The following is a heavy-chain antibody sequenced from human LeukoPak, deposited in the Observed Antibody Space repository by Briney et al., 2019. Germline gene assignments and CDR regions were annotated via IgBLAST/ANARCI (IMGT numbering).Heavy chain of an antibody. D-gene: IGHD5-24*01. CDR3: SSRDGYTGY. V-gene: IGHV3-73*01. CDR2: IRSKTKNYAT. Sequence: GGSLRLSCAASGFTFSDSVLQSVRQASGKGLEWVGHIRSKTKNYATSYAASVKGRFTISRDDSKNTAYLQMNSLKTEDTAVYYCSSRDGYTGYWGQGTLVTVSS. J-gene: IGHJ4*02. CDR1: GFTFSDSV.